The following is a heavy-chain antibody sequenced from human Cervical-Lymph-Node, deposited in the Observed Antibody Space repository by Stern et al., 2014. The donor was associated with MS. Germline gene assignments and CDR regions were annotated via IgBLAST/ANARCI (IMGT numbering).Heavy chain of an antibody. CDR3: ARDWSGSHDAFDI. J-gene: IGHJ3*02. D-gene: IGHD3-3*01. CDR1: GGPISSYH. Sequence: QVQLQESGPGLVKPSETLSLTCTASGGPISSYHWSWIRQPPGKGLEWIGYIYYSGSTNYNPSLKSRVTISVDTSKNQFSLKLSSVTAADTAVYYCARDWSGSHDAFDIWGQGTMVTVSS. V-gene: IGHV4-59*01. CDR2: IYYSGST.